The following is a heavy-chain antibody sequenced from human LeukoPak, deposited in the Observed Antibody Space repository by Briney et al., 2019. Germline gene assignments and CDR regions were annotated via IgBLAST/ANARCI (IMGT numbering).Heavy chain of an antibody. D-gene: IGHD6-13*01. J-gene: IGHJ4*02. CDR2: IGGSGGST. CDR3: AKTEAPGIAAAGSNRYCDY. V-gene: IGHV3-23*01. CDR1: GFSFSSYA. Sequence: GGSLRLSCPASGFSFSSYAMTWVRQAPGKGLEWVSSIGGSGGSTYYADSVKGRFTISRDNSRNTLYLQMNSLRVEDTAIYFCAKTEAPGIAAAGSNRYCDYWGQGTRVTVSS.